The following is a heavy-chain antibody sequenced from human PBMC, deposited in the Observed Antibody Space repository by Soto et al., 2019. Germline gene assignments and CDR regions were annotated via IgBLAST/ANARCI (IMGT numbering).Heavy chain of an antibody. CDR3: VREMLYGGNSWFDP. D-gene: IGHD2-15*01. J-gene: IGHJ5*02. Sequence: PSETLSLTCTVSGGSISSGDYYWSWTRQPPGKGLEWIGYIYYSGSTYYNPSLKSRVTISVDTSKNQFSLKLSSVTAADTAVYYCVREMLYGGNSWFDPWGQGTLVTVSS. V-gene: IGHV4-30-4*01. CDR1: GGSISSGDYY. CDR2: IYYSGST.